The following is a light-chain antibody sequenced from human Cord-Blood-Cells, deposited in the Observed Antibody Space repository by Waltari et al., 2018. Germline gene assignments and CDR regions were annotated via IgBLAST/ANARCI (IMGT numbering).Light chain of an antibody. CDR1: QSISSY. V-gene: IGKV1-39*01. J-gene: IGKJ4*01. Sequence: DIQMTQSPSSLSASVGDRVTITCRASQSISSYLNWYQQKPGKAPKLLIYAASSLRSGVPSRFSGSGSGTDFTLTISILQPEDFATYYCQQSYSTPLTFGGGTKVEIK. CDR2: AAS. CDR3: QQSYSTPLT.